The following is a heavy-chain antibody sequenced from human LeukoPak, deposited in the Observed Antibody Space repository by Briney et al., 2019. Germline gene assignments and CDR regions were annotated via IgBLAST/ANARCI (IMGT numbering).Heavy chain of an antibody. CDR1: GYTFTSNH. CDR3: AREDSSGSYDY. Sequence: GASVKVSCKASGYTFTSNHIHCVRQAPGQGLEWMGVINPSGDSTSYAQKFQGRVTMTRDTSASTAYMELSSLRSEDTAVYYCAREDSSGSYDYWGQGTLVTVSS. J-gene: IGHJ4*02. CDR2: INPSGDST. V-gene: IGHV1-46*01. D-gene: IGHD1-26*01.